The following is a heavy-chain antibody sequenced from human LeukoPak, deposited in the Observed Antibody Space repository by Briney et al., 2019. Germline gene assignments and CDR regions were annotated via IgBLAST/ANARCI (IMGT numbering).Heavy chain of an antibody. CDR1: GFTFSRYW. J-gene: IGHJ4*02. V-gene: IGHV3-74*01. CDR2: IDPDDSGS. CDR3: ARDRGKDYFDG. D-gene: IGHD4-23*01. Sequence: GGSLRLSCAASGFTFSRYWMHWVRHAPGEGLVWVSRIDPDDSGSSYADSVKGRFSISRDDSKNTLYLQMNSLRPEDTAIYYCARDRGKDYFDGWGQGTQVTVSS.